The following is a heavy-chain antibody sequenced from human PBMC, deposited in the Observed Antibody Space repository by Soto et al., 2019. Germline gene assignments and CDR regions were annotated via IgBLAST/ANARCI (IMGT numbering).Heavy chain of an antibody. D-gene: IGHD6-13*01. CDR2: IYYSGST. V-gene: IGHV4-30-4*01. Sequence: PSETLSLTCTVSGGSISSGDYYWSWIRQPPGKGLEWIGYIYYSGSTYYNPSLKSRVTISVDTSKNQFSLKLSSVTAADTAVYYCAGSSWSAGYNWFDPWGQGTLVTVSS. CDR3: AGSSWSAGYNWFDP. CDR1: GGSISSGDYY. J-gene: IGHJ5*02.